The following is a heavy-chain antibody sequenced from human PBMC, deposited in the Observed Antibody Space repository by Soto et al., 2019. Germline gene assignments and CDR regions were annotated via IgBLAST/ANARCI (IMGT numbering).Heavy chain of an antibody. CDR3: ASGPYEYFLN. J-gene: IGHJ1*01. CDR1: GASISRDTYS. D-gene: IGHD5-12*01. CDR2: IHRSGST. Sequence: QLQLQESGAGPVKPSQTLSLTCAVSGASISRDTYSWNWIRQPPGKGLEWIGYIHRSGSTYYNPSLKSRVTISVDKSKNQFSLRLSSVTAADTAVYYCASGPYEYFLNGGLGTLVTVSS. V-gene: IGHV4-30-2*01.